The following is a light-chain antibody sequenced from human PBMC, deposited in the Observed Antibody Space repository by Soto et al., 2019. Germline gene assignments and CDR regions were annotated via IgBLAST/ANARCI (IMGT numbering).Light chain of an antibody. Sequence: EIVLTQSPGTLSLSPGERVTLSCRASQSLTSSSVVWYQQKPGRAPRLLIYAASTGATGIPDRFSGSGSGTDFTFTVIRPDPEDTTVYFRPHVDSFPYAFGQGTKLEIK. CDR3: PHVDSFPYA. V-gene: IGKV3-20*01. CDR2: AAS. CDR1: QSLTSSS. J-gene: IGKJ2*01.